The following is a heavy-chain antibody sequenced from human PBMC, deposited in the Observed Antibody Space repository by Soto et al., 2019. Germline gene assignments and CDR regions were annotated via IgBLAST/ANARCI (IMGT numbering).Heavy chain of an antibody. CDR1: GYSISSGYY. CDR3: AVGYCSSSSCSREYYQH. V-gene: IGHV4-38-2*01. Sequence: PSETLSLTCAVSGYSISSGYYWGWIRQPPGKGLEWIGSIYHSGSTYYNPSLKSRVTMSVDRSQKQFSLRLGSVTAADTAVYYCAVGYCSSSSCSREYYQHWGQGTLVTVSS. J-gene: IGHJ1*01. D-gene: IGHD2-2*01. CDR2: IYHSGST.